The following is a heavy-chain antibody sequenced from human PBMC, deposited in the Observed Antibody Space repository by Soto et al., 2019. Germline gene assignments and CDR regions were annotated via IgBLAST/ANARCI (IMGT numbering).Heavy chain of an antibody. J-gene: IGHJ6*02. CDR2: IIPIFGTA. D-gene: IGHD2-15*01. CDR3: ARTGGNCPDDYYYYGMDV. Sequence: QVQLVQSGAEVKKPGSSVKVSCKASGGTFSSDAISWVRQAPGQGLEWMGGIIPIFGTANYAQKFQGRVTITADESTSTAYMELSSLRSEDTAVYYCARTGGNCPDDYYYYGMDVWGQGTTVTVSS. CDR1: GGTFSSDA. V-gene: IGHV1-69*01.